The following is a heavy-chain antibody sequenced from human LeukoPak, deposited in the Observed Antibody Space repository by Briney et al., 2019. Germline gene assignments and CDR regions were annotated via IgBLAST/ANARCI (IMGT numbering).Heavy chain of an antibody. CDR1: GFTVSSNY. V-gene: IGHV3-53*01. CDR2: IYSGGST. Sequence: GGSLRLSCAASGFTVSSNYTSWVRQAPGKGLEWVSVIYSGGSTYYADSVKGRFTISRDNSKNTLYLQMNSLRAEDTAVYYFARGRGGYPPTGFDNWGQGTLAPSPQ. J-gene: IGHJ4*02. CDR3: ARGRGGYPPTGFDN. D-gene: IGHD5-12*01.